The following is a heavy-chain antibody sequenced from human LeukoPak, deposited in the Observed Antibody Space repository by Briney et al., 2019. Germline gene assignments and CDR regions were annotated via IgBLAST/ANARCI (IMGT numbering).Heavy chain of an antibody. J-gene: IGHJ4*02. CDR3: ARGRGWYQLLLAYYFDY. CDR1: GGSFSGYY. V-gene: IGHV4-34*01. D-gene: IGHD2-2*01. Sequence: SETLSLTCAVYGGSFSGYYWSWIRQPPGKGLEWIGEINHSGSTSYNPSLKSRVTISVDTSKNQFSLKLSSVTAADTAVYYCARGRGWYQLLLAYYFDYWGQGTLVTVSS. CDR2: INHSGST.